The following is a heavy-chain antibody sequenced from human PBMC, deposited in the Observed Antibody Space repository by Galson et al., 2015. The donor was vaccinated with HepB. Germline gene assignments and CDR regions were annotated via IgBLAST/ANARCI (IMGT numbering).Heavy chain of an antibody. CDR1: GYTFTDYY. CDR3: ARYYYDKSEEIGDFYFDL. J-gene: IGHJ2*01. V-gene: IGHV1-2*06. CDR2: INPKSGGT. D-gene: IGHD3-22*01. Sequence: SVKVSCKASGYTFTDYYMHWVRQTPGQGLEWMGRINPKSGGTNYAQNFLGRVTMTRDTSISTAYMELSRLRSDDTAVYYCARYYYDKSEEIGDFYFDLWGRGTLVTVSS.